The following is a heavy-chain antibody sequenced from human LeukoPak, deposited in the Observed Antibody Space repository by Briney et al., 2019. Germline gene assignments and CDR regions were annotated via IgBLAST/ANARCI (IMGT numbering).Heavy chain of an antibody. J-gene: IGHJ4*02. CDR3: ARARSGSYYDY. D-gene: IGHD3-10*01. CDR2: IYHSGST. CDR1: GGSISSGGYS. V-gene: IGHV4-30-2*01. Sequence: PSETLSLTCAVSGGSISSGGYSWSWIRQPPGKGLEWIGYIYHSGSTYYSPSLKSRVTISVDRSKNQFSLKLSSVTAADTAVYYCARARSGSYYDYWGQGTLVTVSS.